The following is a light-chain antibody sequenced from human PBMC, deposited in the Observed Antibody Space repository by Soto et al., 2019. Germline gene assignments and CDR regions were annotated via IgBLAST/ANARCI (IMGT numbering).Light chain of an antibody. Sequence: QSVLTQPPSASGTPGQKVTISCSGSSSNIESNYVYWYQHLPGTAPKLLIYRNSQRPSGVPDRFSGSKSGTSASLAISGLRYEDEADYYCAAWDDSLSGYVFGTGTKLTVL. V-gene: IGLV1-47*01. CDR2: RNS. CDR1: SSNIESNY. J-gene: IGLJ1*01. CDR3: AAWDDSLSGYV.